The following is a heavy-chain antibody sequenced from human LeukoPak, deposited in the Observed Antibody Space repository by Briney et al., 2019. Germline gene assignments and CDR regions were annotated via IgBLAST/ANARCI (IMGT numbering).Heavy chain of an antibody. D-gene: IGHD3-10*01. V-gene: IGHV4-39*01. CDR1: GGSISSSNYY. Sequence: SETLSLTRTVSGGSISSSNYYWGWIRQPPGKGLEWIGTIYYSGTTYYNPSLESRVTISEDTSMNQFSLTLRSVTAADTAVYYCARQISDYYYYYMDVWGKGTTVTVSS. J-gene: IGHJ6*03. CDR2: IYYSGTT. CDR3: ARQISDYYYYYMDV.